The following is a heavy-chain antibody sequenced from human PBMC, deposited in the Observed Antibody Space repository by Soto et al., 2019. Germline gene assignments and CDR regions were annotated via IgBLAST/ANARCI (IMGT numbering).Heavy chain of an antibody. D-gene: IGHD4-17*01. Sequence: XXSLRLSYAASGFTFSSYGMHWVLQAPGKGLEWVAVISYDGSNKYYADSVKGRFTISRDNSKNTLYLQMNSLRAEDTAVYYCAKDLWPREVTTIDYWGQGTLVTVSS. CDR2: ISYDGSNK. CDR3: AKDLWPREVTTIDY. J-gene: IGHJ4*02. V-gene: IGHV3-30*18. CDR1: GFTFSSYG.